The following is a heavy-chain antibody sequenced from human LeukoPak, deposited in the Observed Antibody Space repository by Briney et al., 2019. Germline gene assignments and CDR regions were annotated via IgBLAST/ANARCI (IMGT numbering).Heavy chain of an antibody. CDR1: GFTFSSYE. CDR3: AKPAAAVDSFDI. V-gene: IGHV3-48*03. Sequence: PGGSLRLSCTASGFTFSSYEMNWVRQAPGEGRVWVSYISSSGGTIYYAASVKGRFTISRDNAKNPLSLQMNSVSAEDTAVYYFAKPAAAVDSFDIWGQGTMVTVSS. J-gene: IGHJ3*02. CDR2: ISSSGGTI. D-gene: IGHD6-13*01.